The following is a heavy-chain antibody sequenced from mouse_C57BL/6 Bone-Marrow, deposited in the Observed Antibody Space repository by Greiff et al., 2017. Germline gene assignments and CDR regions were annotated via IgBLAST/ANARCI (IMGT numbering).Heavy chain of an antibody. D-gene: IGHD1-1*01. CDR1: GYTFTSYG. V-gene: IGHV1-81*01. CDR2: IYPRSGNT. Sequence: QVQLQQSGAELARPGASVKLSCKASGYTFTSYGISWVKQRTGQGLEWIGEIYPRSGNTYYNEKFKGKATLTADKSSSTAYMELRSLTFEDSAVYFCARGGLLRRGFAYWGQGTLVTVSA. CDR3: ARGGLLRRGFAY. J-gene: IGHJ3*01.